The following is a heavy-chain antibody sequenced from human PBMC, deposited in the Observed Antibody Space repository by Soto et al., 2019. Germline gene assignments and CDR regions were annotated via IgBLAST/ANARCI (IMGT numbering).Heavy chain of an antibody. D-gene: IGHD2-2*01. V-gene: IGHV3-23*01. CDR2: ISGSGGST. CDR3: AKASNHCSSTSCYVYYYYYYGMDV. Sequence: GGSLRLSCAASGFTFSSYAMSWVRQAPGKGLEWVSAISGSGGSTYYADSVKGRFTISRDNSKNTLYPQMNSLRAEDTAVYYCAKASNHCSSTSCYVYYYYYYGMDVWGQGTTVTVSS. J-gene: IGHJ6*02. CDR1: GFTFSSYA.